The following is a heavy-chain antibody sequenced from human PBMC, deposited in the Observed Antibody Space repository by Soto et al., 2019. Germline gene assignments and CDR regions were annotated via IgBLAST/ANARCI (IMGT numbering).Heavy chain of an antibody. CDR2: IHSSGNL. CDR3: ARDVGQNY. CDR1: GASVSSYY. V-gene: IGHV4-4*07. Sequence: PSETLSLTCTVSGASVSSYYWSWFRQPVGKGLDWIGRIHSSGNLNYNPSLESPVTMSLDTSKNQFSLRLTSVTAADTALYLCARDVGQNYWGQGIRVTVSS. J-gene: IGHJ4*02.